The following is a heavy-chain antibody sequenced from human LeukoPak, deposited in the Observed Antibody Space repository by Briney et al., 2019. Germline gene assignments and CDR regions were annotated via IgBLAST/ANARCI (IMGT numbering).Heavy chain of an antibody. J-gene: IGHJ3*02. D-gene: IGHD6-19*01. Sequence: GGSLRLSCAASGFTFSSYGMHWVRQAPGKGLEWGAFIRYDGSNKYYAESVKGRFTISRDNSKNTLYLQMNSLRAEDTAVYYCAKGFHGAVAGADAFDIWGQGTMVTVSS. CDR2: IRYDGSNK. CDR1: GFTFSSYG. CDR3: AKGFHGAVAGADAFDI. V-gene: IGHV3-30*02.